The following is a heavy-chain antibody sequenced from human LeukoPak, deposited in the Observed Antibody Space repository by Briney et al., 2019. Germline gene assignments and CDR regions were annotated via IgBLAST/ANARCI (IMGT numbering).Heavy chain of an antibody. Sequence: SETLSLTCTVSGFSISSGYFWGWIRQPPGKGLEWIGIISHSGNTYYNPSLQSRVTISLDTTKNQFSLKLTSVTAADTAVYYCARVVDIIMESDYWGQGTLVTVSS. J-gene: IGHJ4*02. CDR1: GFSISSGYF. V-gene: IGHV4-38-2*02. D-gene: IGHD5-12*01. CDR2: ISHSGNT. CDR3: ARVVDIIMESDY.